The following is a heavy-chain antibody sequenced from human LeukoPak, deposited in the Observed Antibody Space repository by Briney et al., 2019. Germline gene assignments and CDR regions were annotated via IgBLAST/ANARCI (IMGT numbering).Heavy chain of an antibody. V-gene: IGHV3-21*01. Sequence: GGSLRLSCAASGFTFSSYSMNWVRQAPGKGLEWVSSISSSSYIYYADSVKGRFTISRDNAKNSLYLQMNSLRAEDTAVYYCARDVGDIVVVRGMDVWGQGTTVTVSS. CDR3: ARDVGDIVVVRGMDV. D-gene: IGHD2-2*01. CDR2: ISSSSYI. J-gene: IGHJ6*02. CDR1: GFTFSSYS.